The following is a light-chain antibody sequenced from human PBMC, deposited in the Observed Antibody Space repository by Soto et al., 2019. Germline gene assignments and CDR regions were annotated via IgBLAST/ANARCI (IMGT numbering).Light chain of an antibody. CDR1: HDINDY. V-gene: IGKV1-33*01. CDR3: QHYNNLPLA. CDR2: DAS. Sequence: DIQMTQSPSSLSASVGDRVTITCQASHDINDYLNWYRQKPGKASELLIYDASNLKTGVPSRFSGGGSGADFSLTISSLQPEDIATYFCQHYNNLPLAFGGGTKVEIK. J-gene: IGKJ4*01.